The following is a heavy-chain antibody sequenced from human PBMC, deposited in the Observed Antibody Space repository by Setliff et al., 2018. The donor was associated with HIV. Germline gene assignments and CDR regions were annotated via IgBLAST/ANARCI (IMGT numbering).Heavy chain of an antibody. CDR1: GGSFSGYY. CDR2: INHSGST. J-gene: IGHJ4*02. Sequence: PSETLSLTCAVYGGSFSGYYWSWIRQPPGEGLEWIGEINHSGSTNYNMSLWSRVTISLDASRNQFSLELISVTAADTAVYYCAGGPGTTSTDYWAQGTLVTVSS. CDR3: AGGPGTTSTDY. V-gene: IGHV4-34*01. D-gene: IGHD1-26*01.